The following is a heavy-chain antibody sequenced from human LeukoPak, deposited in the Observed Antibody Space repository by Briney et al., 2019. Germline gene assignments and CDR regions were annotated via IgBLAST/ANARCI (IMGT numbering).Heavy chain of an antibody. CDR3: GRDSRGPDY. CDR1: DDSISSSTYY. CDR2: LYYSGKT. Sequence: PSETLSLTCIISDDSISSSTYYWGWIRQPPGTGLEWIGTLYYSGKTYYNPSLKSRVTISIDTSKNQISLKLNSVTAADTAVYYCGRDSRGPDYWGQGTLVTVSS. J-gene: IGHJ4*02. V-gene: IGHV4-39*07. D-gene: IGHD3-22*01.